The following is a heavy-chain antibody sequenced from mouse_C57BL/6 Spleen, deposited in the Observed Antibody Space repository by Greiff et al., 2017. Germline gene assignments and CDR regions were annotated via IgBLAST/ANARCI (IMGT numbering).Heavy chain of an antibody. CDR2: INPNNGGT. CDR1: GYTFTDYY. Sequence: EVQLQQSGPELVKPGASVKISCKASGYTFTDYYMNWVKQSPGKSLEWIGDINPNNGGTSYNQKFKGKATLTVDKSSSTAYMELRSLTSEDSAVYYCARDYGNYEGFAYWGQGTLVTVSA. D-gene: IGHD2-1*01. J-gene: IGHJ3*01. V-gene: IGHV1-26*01. CDR3: ARDYGNYEGFAY.